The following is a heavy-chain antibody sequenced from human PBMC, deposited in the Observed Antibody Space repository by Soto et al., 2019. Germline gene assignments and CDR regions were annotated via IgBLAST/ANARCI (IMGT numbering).Heavy chain of an antibody. Sequence: QVQLQESGPGLVKPSETLSLTCTVAGGSLTDHYWNWFRQSPGKGLHWIGYVYYSGGTNYNPSLKSRVTMSVDTSTSQFSLNLRSVTAADTAVYYCARGNDWKSSTFDIWGQGTMVSVSS. V-gene: IGHV4-59*11. D-gene: IGHD2-21*01. J-gene: IGHJ3*02. CDR1: GGSLTDHY. CDR2: VYYSGGT. CDR3: ARGNDWKSSTFDI.